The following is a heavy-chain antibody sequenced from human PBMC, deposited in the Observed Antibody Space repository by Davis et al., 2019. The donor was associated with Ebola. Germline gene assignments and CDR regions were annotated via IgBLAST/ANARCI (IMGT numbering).Heavy chain of an antibody. Sequence: ASVKVSCKASGYTFTGYYMHWVRQAPGQGLEWMGWINPNSGGTNYAQKFQDWVTMTRDTSISTAYMELSRLRSDDTAVYYCARDYGSGSYYQSLFAFDIWGQGTMVTVSS. D-gene: IGHD3-10*01. V-gene: IGHV1-2*04. CDR3: ARDYGSGSYYQSLFAFDI. J-gene: IGHJ3*02. CDR2: INPNSGGT. CDR1: GYTFTGYY.